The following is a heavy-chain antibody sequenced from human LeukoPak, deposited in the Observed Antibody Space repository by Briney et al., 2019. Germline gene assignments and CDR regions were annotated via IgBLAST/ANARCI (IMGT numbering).Heavy chain of an antibody. J-gene: IGHJ4*02. CDR1: GYTFTSYG. D-gene: IGHD6-13*01. CDR2: INPNSGGT. CDR3: ARAVGSSWYLFDY. Sequence: ASVKVSCKASGYTFTSYGISWVRQAPGQGLEWMGWINPNSGGTNYAQKFQGRVTMTRDTSISTAYMELSRLRSDDTAVYYCARAVGSSWYLFDYWGQGTLVTVSS. V-gene: IGHV1-2*02.